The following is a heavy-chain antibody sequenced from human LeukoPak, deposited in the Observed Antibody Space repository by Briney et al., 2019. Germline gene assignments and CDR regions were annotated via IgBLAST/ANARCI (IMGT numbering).Heavy chain of an antibody. V-gene: IGHV4-59*08. CDR2: IYYSGST. CDR3: ARPRFTDYYYYGMDV. D-gene: IGHD3-10*01. CDR1: GGSISSYY. J-gene: IGHJ6*02. Sequence: PSETLSLTCTVSGGSISSYYWSWIRQPPGKGLEWIGYIYYSGSTNYNPSLKSRVTISVDTSKNQFSLKLSSVTAADTAVYYCARPRFTDYYYYGMDVWGQGTTVTVSS.